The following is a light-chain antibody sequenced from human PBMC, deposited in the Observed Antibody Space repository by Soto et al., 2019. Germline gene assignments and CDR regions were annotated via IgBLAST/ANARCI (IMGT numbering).Light chain of an antibody. CDR2: GAS. CDR3: QQYNNWPLT. Sequence: EKVMTQSPAILSVSPGERATLSCRASQSVSSNLAWYQQKPGQAPRLLIYGASTRATGIAARFSGSGSGTEFTLTISSLQSEDFAVYYCQQYNNWPLTFGGGTKVDIK. J-gene: IGKJ4*01. V-gene: IGKV3-15*01. CDR1: QSVSSN.